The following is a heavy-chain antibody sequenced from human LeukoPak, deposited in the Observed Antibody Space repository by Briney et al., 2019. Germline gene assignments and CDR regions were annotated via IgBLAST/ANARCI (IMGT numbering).Heavy chain of an antibody. Sequence: SGGSLRLSCAASGFTFSHYSMNWVRQAPGKGLEWVSYISSSSSTIYYADSVKGRFTISRDNAKNSLYLQMNSLRAEDTAVYYCARADPDNCGGDCYRDDAFDIWGQGTMVTVSS. CDR1: GFTFSHYS. CDR2: ISSSSSTI. CDR3: ARADPDNCGGDCYRDDAFDI. V-gene: IGHV3-48*04. D-gene: IGHD2-21*01. J-gene: IGHJ3*02.